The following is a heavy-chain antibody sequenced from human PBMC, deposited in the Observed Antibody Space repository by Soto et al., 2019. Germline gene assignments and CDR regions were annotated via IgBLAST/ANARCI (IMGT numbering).Heavy chain of an antibody. J-gene: IGHJ3*01. CDR3: VRERGPFDAFDF. V-gene: IGHV3-33*01. Sequence: GGSLRLSCAASGFMFTNYGMHWVRQAPGKGLEWVAVVWANGINNYYADFVEGRFTISRDNSKSSLYLQMNGLRVEDTAVYYCVRERGPFDAFDFWGQGTMVTVSS. CDR2: VWANGINN. CDR1: GFMFTNYG.